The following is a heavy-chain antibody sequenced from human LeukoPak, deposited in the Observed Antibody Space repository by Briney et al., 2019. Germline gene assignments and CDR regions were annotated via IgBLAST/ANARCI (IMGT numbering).Heavy chain of an antibody. CDR2: MYNRGST. V-gene: IGHV4-59*01. CDR3: ARAEKAVTGTLDS. J-gene: IGHJ4*02. CDR1: GDSISNYY. Sequence: ASETLSLTCTVSGDSISNYYWSWIRQSPGKELERIGYMYNRGSTIYNPSLKSRVTISTDTSKNQFSLRLTSVTAADTAVYYCARAEKAVTGTLDSWGQGTLITVSS. D-gene: IGHD6-19*01.